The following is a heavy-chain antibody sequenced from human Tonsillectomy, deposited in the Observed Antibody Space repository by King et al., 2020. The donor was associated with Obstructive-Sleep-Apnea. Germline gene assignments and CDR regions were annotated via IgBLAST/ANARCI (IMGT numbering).Heavy chain of an antibody. V-gene: IGHV3-74*01. J-gene: IGHJ4*02. CDR3: ARELYDDYGVDY. Sequence: VQLVESGGGLVEPGGSLRLSWAASGFTLSRYWMHWVRQAPGKGLVVVSGIKSDGISTTYADSVKGRFTISRDNAKNTLYLQMNSLRTEDTAVYYCARELYDDYGVDYWGQGTLVTVSS. CDR1: GFTLSRYW. CDR2: IKSDGIST. D-gene: IGHD4-17*01.